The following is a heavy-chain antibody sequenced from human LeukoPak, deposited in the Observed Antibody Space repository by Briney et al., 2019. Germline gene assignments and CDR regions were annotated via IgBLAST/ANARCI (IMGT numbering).Heavy chain of an antibody. D-gene: IGHD6-19*01. CDR3: ATLEVAGSNDGDY. J-gene: IGHJ4*02. CDR2: IFDSGNT. Sequence: SETLSLTCTVSGDSISIYYWSWIRQPPGKGLEWIGYIFDSGNTNYNPSLKGRVTISMDSSKSQFSLKLSSVTAADTAIYYCATLEVAGSNDGDYWGQGTLVTVSS. CDR1: GDSISIYY. V-gene: IGHV4-59*08.